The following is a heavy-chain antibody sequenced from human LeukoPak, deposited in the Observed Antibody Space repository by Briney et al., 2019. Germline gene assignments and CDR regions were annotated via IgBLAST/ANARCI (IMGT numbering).Heavy chain of an antibody. Sequence: SQTLSLTCTVSGGSISSGDFYWSWIRQPPGKGLEWIGYIYYSGSTYYNPSLKSRLTISVDTSKNQFSLKLSSVTAADTAVYYCARYAAYDSRGNYFDYWGQGTLVAVSS. V-gene: IGHV4-30-4*08. CDR1: GGSISSGDFY. D-gene: IGHD3-22*01. J-gene: IGHJ4*02. CDR2: IYYSGST. CDR3: ARYAAYDSRGNYFDY.